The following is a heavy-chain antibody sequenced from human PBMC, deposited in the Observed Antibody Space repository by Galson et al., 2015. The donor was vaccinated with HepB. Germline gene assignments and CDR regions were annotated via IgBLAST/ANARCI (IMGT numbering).Heavy chain of an antibody. V-gene: IGHV3-53*01. J-gene: IGHJ4*02. CDR3: ARVSQAYLYFDH. Sequence: SLRLSCAASGFTVSSHSMTWVRQAPGKGLEWVSFIYTGVSTYYADSVRGRFTISSDNSKNTVYLQMNNLRAEDTAVYYCARVSQAYLYFDHCGQGTLVTVSS. CDR2: IYTGVST. D-gene: IGHD2-21*01. CDR1: GFTVSSHS.